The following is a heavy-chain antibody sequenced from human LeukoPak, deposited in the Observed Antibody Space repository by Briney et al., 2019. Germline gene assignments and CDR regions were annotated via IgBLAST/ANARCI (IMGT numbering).Heavy chain of an antibody. CDR1: GYTFTSYG. J-gene: IGHJ4*02. Sequence: ASVKVSCKASGYTFTSYGISWVRQAPGQGLEWMGWISAYNGNTNYAQKLQGRVTMTTDTSTSTAYMELRSLRSDDTAVYYCAFGYDCVWGSYRSGYFDYWGQGTLVTVSS. CDR2: ISAYNGNT. D-gene: IGHD3-16*02. CDR3: AFGYDCVWGSYRSGYFDY. V-gene: IGHV1-18*01.